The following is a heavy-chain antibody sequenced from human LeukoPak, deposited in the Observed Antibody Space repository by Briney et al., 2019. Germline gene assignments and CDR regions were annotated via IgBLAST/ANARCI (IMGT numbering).Heavy chain of an antibody. CDR1: GLTFSSYA. J-gene: IGHJ1*01. V-gene: IGHV3-30*04. CDR3: ARVGVAWDIVVVPAAGYFQH. D-gene: IGHD2-2*01. Sequence: GGSLRLSCAASGLTFSSYAMHWVRQAPGKGLEWVADISYDGSNKYYADSVKGRFTISRDNSKNTLYLQMNSLRAEDTAVYYCARVGVAWDIVVVPAAGYFQHWGQGTLVTVSS. CDR2: ISYDGSNK.